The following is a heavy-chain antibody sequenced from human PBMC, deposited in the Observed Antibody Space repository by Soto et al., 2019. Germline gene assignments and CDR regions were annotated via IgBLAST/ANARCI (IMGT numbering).Heavy chain of an antibody. Sequence: SETLSLTCAVYGGSFSGYYWSWIRQPPGKGLEWIGEINHSGSTNYNPSLKSRVTISVDTSKNQFSLKLSSVTAADTAVYYCARGSRLRYFDKPHAEYFQHWGQGTLVTV. CDR1: GGSFSGYY. V-gene: IGHV4-34*01. J-gene: IGHJ1*01. CDR3: ARGSRLRYFDKPHAEYFQH. D-gene: IGHD3-9*01. CDR2: INHSGST.